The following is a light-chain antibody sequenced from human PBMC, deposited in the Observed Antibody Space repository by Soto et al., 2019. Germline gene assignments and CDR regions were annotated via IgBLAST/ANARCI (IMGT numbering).Light chain of an antibody. J-gene: IGKJ4*01. CDR2: RAS. CDR1: QSVTSTY. V-gene: IGKV3-20*01. Sequence: EIVLTQSPGTLSLSPGERATLSCRASQSVTSTYLAWYQQKPGQAPRLLIYRASRRQSGVPDRFSGGGSGTDFTLTISSLEPEDFAVYYCQHSSGSGSVTFGGGTKVDMK. CDR3: QHSSGSGSVT.